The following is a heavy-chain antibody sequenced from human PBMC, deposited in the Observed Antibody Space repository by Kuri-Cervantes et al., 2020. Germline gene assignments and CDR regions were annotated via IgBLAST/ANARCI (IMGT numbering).Heavy chain of an antibody. V-gene: IGHV1-8*01. Sequence: ASVKVSCKASGYTFTSYDINWVRQATGQGLEWMGWMNPNSGNTGYAQKFQGRVTMTRNTSISTAYMELSSLRSEDTAVYYCARVVYVRQQQVRGRRSNWFDPWGQGTLVTVSS. CDR1: GYTFTSYD. D-gene: IGHD6-13*01. J-gene: IGHJ5*02. CDR3: ARVVYVRQQQVRGRRSNWFDP. CDR2: MNPNSGNT.